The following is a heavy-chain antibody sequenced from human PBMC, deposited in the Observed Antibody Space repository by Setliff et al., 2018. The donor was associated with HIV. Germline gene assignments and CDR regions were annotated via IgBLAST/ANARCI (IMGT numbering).Heavy chain of an antibody. V-gene: IGHV3-21*01. D-gene: IGHD6-19*01. CDR1: GYSFTSNW. J-gene: IGHJ4*02. CDR3: ARAVHSGWYYFDY. Sequence: GESLKISCKGSGYSFTSNWIGWVRQAPGKGPEWVSSISSSSSYIYYADSLKGRFTISRDNAKNSLYLQMNSLRAEDTAVYYCARAVHSGWYYFDYWGQGTLVTVSS. CDR2: ISSSSSYI.